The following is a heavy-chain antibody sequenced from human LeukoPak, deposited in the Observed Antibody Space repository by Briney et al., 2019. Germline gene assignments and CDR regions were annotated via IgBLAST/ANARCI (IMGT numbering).Heavy chain of an antibody. CDR1: GFTFGNYW. Sequence: GGSLRLSCAASGFTFGNYWMNWVRQAPGKGLEWVANMVDDGNKKNYVDSVKGRFTISRDNVKNSLYLQMNSLRVEVTAVYYCARGRGIALWGQGTLVTVSS. D-gene: IGHD6-13*01. J-gene: IGHJ4*02. CDR2: MVDDGNKK. V-gene: IGHV3-7*01. CDR3: ARGRGIAL.